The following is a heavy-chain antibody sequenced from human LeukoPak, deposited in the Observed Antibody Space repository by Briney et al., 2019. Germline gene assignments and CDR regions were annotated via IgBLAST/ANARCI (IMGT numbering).Heavy chain of an antibody. V-gene: IGHV1-18*01. CDR2: ISAYNGNT. D-gene: IGHD3-22*01. J-gene: IGHJ4*02. CDR3: ARDSLYYDSSGYY. CDR1: GYTFTSYG. Sequence: GASVKASCKASGYTFTSYGISWVRQAPGQGLEWMGWISAYNGNTNYAQKLQGRVTMTTDTSTSTAHMELRSLRSDDTAVYYCARDSLYYDSSGYYWGQGALVTVSS.